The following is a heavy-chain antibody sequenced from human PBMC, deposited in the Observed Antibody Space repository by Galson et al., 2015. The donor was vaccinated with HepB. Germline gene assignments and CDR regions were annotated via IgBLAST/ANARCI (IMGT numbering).Heavy chain of an antibody. Sequence: QSGAEVKKPGESLRISCKASGYTFTSYGISWVRQAPGQGLEWMGWISAYNGNTNYAQKLQGRVTMTTDTSTSTAYMELRSLRSDDAAVYYCARVLAGAVSLHDYGDYWFDPWGQGTLVTVSS. CDR2: ISAYNGNT. V-gene: IGHV1-18*04. D-gene: IGHD4-17*01. CDR3: ARVLAGAVSLHDYGDYWFDP. CDR1: GYTFTSYG. J-gene: IGHJ5*02.